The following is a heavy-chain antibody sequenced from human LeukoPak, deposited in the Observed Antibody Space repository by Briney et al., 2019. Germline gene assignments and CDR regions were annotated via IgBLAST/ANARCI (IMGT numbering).Heavy chain of an antibody. J-gene: IGHJ4*02. CDR1: AYTVSTYM. Sequence: GWSFAGESAASAYTVSTYMWHLTRQSPGKGLEWLSYISSDSGAIYNADSVKGRFTISRDNAQKSLYLQMNNLRVEDTAVYYCVREAAYWGQGALVTVSS. CDR3: VREAAY. CDR2: ISSDSGAI. D-gene: IGHD6-25*01. V-gene: IGHV3-48*01.